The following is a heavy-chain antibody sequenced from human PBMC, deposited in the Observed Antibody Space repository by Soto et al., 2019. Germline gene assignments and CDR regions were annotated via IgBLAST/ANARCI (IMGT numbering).Heavy chain of an antibody. CDR1: GFTFSDAW. CDR3: STDGLNYGSFDY. Sequence: LRLSCAASGFTFSDAWMTWLRQTPGRGLERVGRIKNKRSDEATDYAAAVKGRFIISRDDSKNTLYLQMHSLTTEDTAVYYCSTDGLNYGSFDYWGQGTLVTVSS. CDR2: IKNKRSDEAT. V-gene: IGHV3-15*01. D-gene: IGHD1-7*01. J-gene: IGHJ4*02.